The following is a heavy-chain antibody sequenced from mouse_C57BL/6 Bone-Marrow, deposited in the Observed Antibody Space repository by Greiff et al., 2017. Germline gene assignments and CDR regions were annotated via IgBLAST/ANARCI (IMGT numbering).Heavy chain of an antibody. Sequence: QVQLQQPGAELVKPGASVKLSCKASGYTFTSYWMQWVKQRPGQGLEWIGEIDPSDSYTNYNDKFKGKVTLTVDTSSSTAYMQLSSLTSEDSAVYYCARSTGCVDYCDYWGQGNTLTVSA. CDR1: GYTFTSYW. J-gene: IGHJ2*01. V-gene: IGHV1-50*01. CDR2: IDPSDSYT. D-gene: IGHD3-2*02. CDR3: ARSTGCVDYCDY.